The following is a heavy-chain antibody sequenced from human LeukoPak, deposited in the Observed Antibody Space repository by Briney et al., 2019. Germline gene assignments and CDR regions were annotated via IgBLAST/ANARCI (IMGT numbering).Heavy chain of an antibody. CDR1: GGTFSSYA. CDR2: IIPILGIA. V-gene: IGHV1-69*04. J-gene: IGHJ4*02. D-gene: IGHD3-22*01. CDR3: ARVSGDDSSGYLLGGYFDY. Sequence: SVKVSCKASGGTFSSYAISWVRQAPGQGLEWMGRIIPILGIANYAQKFQGRVTITADKSTSTAYMELSSLRSEDTAVYYCARVSGDDSSGYLLGGYFDYWGQGTLVTVSS.